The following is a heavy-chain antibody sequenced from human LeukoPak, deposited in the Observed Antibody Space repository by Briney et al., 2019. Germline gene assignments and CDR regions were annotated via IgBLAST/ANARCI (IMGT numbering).Heavy chain of an antibody. Sequence: GGSLRLSCVASGFTFSSYWMNWVRQAPGKGLEWVANIKQDGSGKYYVDSVKGRLTISRDNAKNSLYLQMNSLRAEDTAIYYCVGGSGYWGQGTLVTVSS. J-gene: IGHJ4*02. CDR3: VGGSGY. CDR2: IKQDGSGK. CDR1: GFTFSSYW. V-gene: IGHV3-7*01. D-gene: IGHD5-12*01.